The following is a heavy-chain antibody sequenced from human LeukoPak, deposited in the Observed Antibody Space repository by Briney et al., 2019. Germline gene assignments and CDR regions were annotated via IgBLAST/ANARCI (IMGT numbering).Heavy chain of an antibody. V-gene: IGHV3-23*01. CDR3: PNSRARGHTGSYSSGY. Sequence: GGTLRLSCAASGFTFSSYGMSWVRQAPGKGLEWVSAISGSGGSTYYADSVKGRFTISRDNSKNTLYLQMNSLRAEDTAVYYCPNSRARGHTGSYSSGYWGQGTLVTVSS. CDR2: ISGSGGST. J-gene: IGHJ4*02. CDR1: GFTFSSYG. D-gene: IGHD2-15*01.